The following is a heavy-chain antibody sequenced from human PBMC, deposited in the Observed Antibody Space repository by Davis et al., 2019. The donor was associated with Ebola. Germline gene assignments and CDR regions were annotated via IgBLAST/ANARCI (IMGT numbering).Heavy chain of an antibody. CDR2: ISSSSSYI. CDR1: GFTFSSYS. J-gene: IGHJ2*01. V-gene: IGHV3-21*01. Sequence: PGGSLRLSCAASGFTFSSYSMNWVRQAPGKGLEWVSSISSSSSYIYYADSVKGRFTISRDNAKNSLYLQMNSLRAEDTAVYYCARSSGSRWYFDLWGRGTLVTVSS. D-gene: IGHD3-3*01. CDR3: ARSSGSRWYFDL.